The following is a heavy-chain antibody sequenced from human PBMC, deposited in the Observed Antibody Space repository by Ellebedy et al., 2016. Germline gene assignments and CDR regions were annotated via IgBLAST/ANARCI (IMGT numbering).Heavy chain of an antibody. D-gene: IGHD3-3*01. CDR2: INPNSGGT. V-gene: IGHV1-2*04. CDR3: AREAPLLRFLIY. CDR1: GYTFTGYY. Sequence: ASVKVSCKASGYTFTGYYMHWVRQAPGQGLEWMGWINPNSGGTNYAQKFQGWVTMTRDTSISTAYMELSRLRSDDTAVYYCAREAPLLRFLIYWGQGTLVTVSS. J-gene: IGHJ4*02.